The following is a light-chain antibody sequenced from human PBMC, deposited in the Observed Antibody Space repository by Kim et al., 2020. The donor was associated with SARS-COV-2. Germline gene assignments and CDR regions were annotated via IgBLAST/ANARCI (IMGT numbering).Light chain of an antibody. CDR1: QSVSSSY. CDR2: GAS. Sequence: EIALTQSPGTLSLSPGERATLSCRASQSVSSSYLAWYQQKPGQAPRLLIYGASSRATGIPDRFSGSGSGTDFTLTISRLEPEDFAVYYCQQYGSPYTFGQGTKLEI. V-gene: IGKV3-20*01. CDR3: QQYGSPYT. J-gene: IGKJ2*01.